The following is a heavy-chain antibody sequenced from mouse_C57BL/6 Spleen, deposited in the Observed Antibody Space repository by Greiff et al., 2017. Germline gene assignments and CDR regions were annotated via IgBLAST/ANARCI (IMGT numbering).Heavy chain of an antibody. CDR3: TRLAYYSNYRMDY. CDR2: IDPETGGT. V-gene: IGHV1-15*01. D-gene: IGHD2-5*01. CDR1: GYTFTDYE. J-gene: IGHJ4*01. Sequence: QVQLQQSGAELVRPGASVTLSCKASGYTFTDYEMHWVKQTPVHGLEWIGAIDPETGGTAYNQKFKGKAILTADKSSSTAYMELRSLTSEDSAVYYCTRLAYYSNYRMDYWGQGTSVTVSS.